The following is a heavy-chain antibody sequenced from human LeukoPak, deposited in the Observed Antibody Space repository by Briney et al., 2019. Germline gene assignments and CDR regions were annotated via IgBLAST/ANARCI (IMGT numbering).Heavy chain of an antibody. Sequence: GGSLRHSCAASGFTFNSYSMHWVRQAPGKGLEWVSSISSSSSYIYYADSVKGRFTISRDNAKNSLYLQMNSLRAEDTAVYYCVCACGVYDYVWRSYRYLDYWGQGTLVTVSS. CDR2: ISSSSSYI. CDR1: GFTFNSYS. J-gene: IGHJ4*02. CDR3: VCACGVYDYVWRSYRYLDY. V-gene: IGHV3-21*01. D-gene: IGHD3-16*02.